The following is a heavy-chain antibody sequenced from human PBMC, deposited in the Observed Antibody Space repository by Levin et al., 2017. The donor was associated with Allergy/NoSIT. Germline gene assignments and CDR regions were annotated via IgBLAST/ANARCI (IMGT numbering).Heavy chain of an antibody. CDR2: ISGSSGST. CDR1: GFTFSSYA. D-gene: IGHD6-13*01. CDR3: AKANSWSFDC. Sequence: GESLKVSCAASGFTFSSYAMSWVRQAPGKGLEWVSAISGSSGSTYYADSVKGRFTISRDNSKNTLYLQMNSLRAEDTAVYYCAKANSWSFDCWGQGTLVTVSS. V-gene: IGHV3-23*01. J-gene: IGHJ4*02.